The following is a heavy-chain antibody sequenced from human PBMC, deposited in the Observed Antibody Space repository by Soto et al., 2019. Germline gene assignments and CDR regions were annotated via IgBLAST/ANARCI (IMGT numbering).Heavy chain of an antibody. V-gene: IGHV1-8*01. CDR2: MNPNSGNT. J-gene: IGHJ4*02. CDR3: YYYDSSGYYLDDY. CDR1: GYTFTSYD. Sequence: ASVKVSCKASGYTFTSYDINWVRQATGQGLEWMGWMNPNSGNTGYAQKFQGRVTMTRNTSISTAYMELSSLRSEDTAVYYCYYYDSSGYYLDDYWGQGTLVTVSS. D-gene: IGHD3-22*01.